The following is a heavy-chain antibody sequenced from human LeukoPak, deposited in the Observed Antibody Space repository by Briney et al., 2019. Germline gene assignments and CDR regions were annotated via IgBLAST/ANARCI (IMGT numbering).Heavy chain of an antibody. J-gene: IGHJ5*02. CDR3: AXEARWDSNWFDP. CDR2: ISAYNGNT. CDR1: GYTFTIYG. D-gene: IGHD1-26*01. V-gene: IGHV1-18*01. Sequence: GXSVKVXXKASGYTFTIYGISWVRQAPGQGLEWMGWISAYNGNTNYAQKLQSRVTITTDTSTSTAYMELRRLRSDDTAGYYCAXEARWDSNWFDPWGQGTLVTVSS.